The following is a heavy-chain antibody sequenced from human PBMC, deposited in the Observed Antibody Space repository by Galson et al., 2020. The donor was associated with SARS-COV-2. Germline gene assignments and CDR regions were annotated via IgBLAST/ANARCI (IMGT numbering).Heavy chain of an antibody. V-gene: IGHV4-61*02. Sequence: SETLSLTCTVSGDSMNSGTYFWTWIRQAAGKGLEWIGRMSASGSTNYNPSLNSRVTMSVDTSNNHFSLNLNSMTASDTAVYFCARERRHCNTSGCYNWFDSWGQGTLFTVSS. D-gene: IGHD5-12*01. CDR2: MSASGST. J-gene: IGHJ5*01. CDR1: GDSMNSGTYF. CDR3: ARERRHCNTSGCYNWFDS.